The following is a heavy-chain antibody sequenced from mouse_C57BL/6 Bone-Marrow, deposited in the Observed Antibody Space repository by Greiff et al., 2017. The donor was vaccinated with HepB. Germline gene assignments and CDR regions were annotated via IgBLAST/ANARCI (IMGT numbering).Heavy chain of an antibody. D-gene: IGHD1-1*01. Sequence: EVQLQQSGAELVRPGASVKLSCTASGFNIKDDYMHWVKQRPEQGLEWIGWIDPENGDTEYASKFQGKATITADTSSNTAYLQLSSLTSEDTAVYYCTPYLLLRFYAMDYWGQGTSVTVSS. J-gene: IGHJ4*01. CDR3: TPYLLLRFYAMDY. CDR1: GFNIKDDY. V-gene: IGHV14-4*01. CDR2: IDPENGDT.